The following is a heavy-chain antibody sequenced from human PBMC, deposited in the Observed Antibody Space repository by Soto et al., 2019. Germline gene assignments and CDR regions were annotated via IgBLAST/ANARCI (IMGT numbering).Heavy chain of an antibody. J-gene: IGHJ4*02. CDR3: TRHRSTHDY. CDR2: ISAKKSNT. Sequence: ASVKVSCKASGYAISSYGISWVRQAPGQGLEWMGWISAKKSNTDYAEKFQGRVTVTIDTSTNTAYMELRSLRSDDTAVYYCTRHRSTHDYWGQGTLVTVSS. V-gene: IGHV1-18*01. CDR1: GYAISSYG.